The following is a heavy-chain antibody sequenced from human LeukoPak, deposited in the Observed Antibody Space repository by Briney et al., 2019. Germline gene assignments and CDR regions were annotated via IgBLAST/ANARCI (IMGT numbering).Heavy chain of an antibody. CDR3: ARAGRSRGSKQGLFFDY. Sequence: PSETLSLTCTVSGGSISSSSYYWGWIRQPPGKGLEWIGSIYYSGSTYYNPSLKSRVTISVDKSKNQFSLKLSSVTAADTAVYYCARAGRSRGSKQGLFFDYWGQGTLVTVSS. CDR1: GGSISSSSYY. D-gene: IGHD2-2*01. J-gene: IGHJ4*02. CDR2: IYYSGST. V-gene: IGHV4-39*07.